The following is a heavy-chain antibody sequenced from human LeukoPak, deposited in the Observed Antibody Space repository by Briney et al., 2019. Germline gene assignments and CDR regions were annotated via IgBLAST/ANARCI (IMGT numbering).Heavy chain of an antibody. CDR1: GGSISSSSYY. V-gene: IGHV4-61*05. CDR3: ARVVPAAYYFYYMDV. Sequence: PSETLSLTCTVSGGSISSSSYYWGWIRQPPGKGLEWIGYIYYTGSTNYSPSLKSRVTISVDTSKNQLSLKLTSVTAADTALYYCARVVPAAYYFYYMDVWSKGTMVTVSS. J-gene: IGHJ6*03. CDR2: IYYTGST. D-gene: IGHD2-2*01.